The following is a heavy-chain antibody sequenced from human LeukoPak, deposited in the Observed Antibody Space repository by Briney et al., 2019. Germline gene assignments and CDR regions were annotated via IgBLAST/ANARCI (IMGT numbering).Heavy chain of an antibody. V-gene: IGHV3-11*03. J-gene: IGHJ4*02. D-gene: IGHD3-10*01. CDR3: ARQGVRGVPAFDY. CDR1: GFTFSSIA. Sequence: PGGSLRLSCAASGFTFSSIAMSWIRQAPGKGLEWVSYISSSSSYTNYADSVKGRFTISRDNAKNSLYLQMNSLRAEDTAVYYCARQGVRGVPAFDYWGQGTLVTVSS. CDR2: ISSSSSYT.